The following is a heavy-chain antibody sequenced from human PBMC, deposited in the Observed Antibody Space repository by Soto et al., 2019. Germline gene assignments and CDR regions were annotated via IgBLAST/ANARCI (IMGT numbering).Heavy chain of an antibody. CDR1: GFTFSSYA. D-gene: IGHD6-13*01. V-gene: IGHV3-23*01. CDR2: ISGSGGST. CDR3: AKEGAHPVGSSIAAAGTIDY. J-gene: IGHJ4*02. Sequence: GGSMRLSCAASGFTFSSYAMSWVRKDPGKGLEWVSAISGSGGSTYYADSVKGRFTISRDNSKNTLYLQMNSLRAEDTAVYYCAKEGAHPVGSSIAAAGTIDYWGQGTLVTVSS.